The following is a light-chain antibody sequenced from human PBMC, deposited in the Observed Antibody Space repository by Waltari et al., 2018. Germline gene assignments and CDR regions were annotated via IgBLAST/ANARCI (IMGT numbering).Light chain of an antibody. CDR1: SSDVRSCNL. V-gene: IGLV2-23*03. Sequence: QSALTQPAPASGSPGQSITISCTGTSSDVRSCNLVSWYQQPPGKAPKLMIYEGSKRPSGVSNRFSGSKSGNTASLRVSGLQAEDEADYYCCSYAGSSTFEVFGGGTKLTVL. J-gene: IGLJ2*01. CDR3: CSYAGSSTFEV. CDR2: EGS.